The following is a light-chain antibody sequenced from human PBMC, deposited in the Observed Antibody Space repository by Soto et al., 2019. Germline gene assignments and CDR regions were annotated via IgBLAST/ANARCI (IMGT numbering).Light chain of an antibody. Sequence: QSVLTQPASVSGSPGQSITIFCTGTSSDVGGYNYVSWYQQHPVKAPKLMIYDVTNRPSGVSDRFSGSKSGSTASLTISGLQAEDEADYYCSSYTSSSTPYVFGTGTKVTVL. CDR1: SSDVGGYNY. V-gene: IGLV2-14*01. CDR2: DVT. CDR3: SSYTSSSTPYV. J-gene: IGLJ1*01.